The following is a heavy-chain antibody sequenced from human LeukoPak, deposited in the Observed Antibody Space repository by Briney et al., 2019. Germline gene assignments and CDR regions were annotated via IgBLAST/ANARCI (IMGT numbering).Heavy chain of an antibody. V-gene: IGHV3-48*01. CDR1: GFTFSSYS. CDR3: AKESLRVVPSATFDY. Sequence: GGSLRLSCAASGFTFSSYSMNWVRQAPGKGLEWVSYISSSSSTIYYADSVKGRFTISRGNAKNSLYLQMNSLRAEDTAVYYCAKESLRVVPSATFDYWGQGTLVTVSS. CDR2: ISSSSSTI. D-gene: IGHD2-2*01. J-gene: IGHJ4*02.